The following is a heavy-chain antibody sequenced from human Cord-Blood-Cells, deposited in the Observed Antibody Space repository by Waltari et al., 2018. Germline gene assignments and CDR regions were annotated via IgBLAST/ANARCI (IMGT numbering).Heavy chain of an antibody. Sequence: QVQLQESGPGLVKPSETLSLTCTVSGGSISSYYWSWIRQPAGKGLEWIGRLYTRGSTNYTPSLRSRVTISVDTSKNQFSLNLSCVTAAYTAVYYCARGVVVVNNWFDPWGQGTLVTVSS. J-gene: IGHJ5*02. V-gene: IGHV4-4*07. D-gene: IGHD3-22*01. CDR1: GGSISSYY. CDR3: ARGVVVVNNWFDP. CDR2: LYTRGST.